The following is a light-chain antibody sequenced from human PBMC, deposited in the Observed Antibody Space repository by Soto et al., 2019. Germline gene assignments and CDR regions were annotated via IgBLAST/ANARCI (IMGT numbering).Light chain of an antibody. CDR3: QQYYSTPIT. V-gene: IGKV3-11*01. Sequence: EIVLTQSPATLSLSPGERATLSCRASQYITIYLAWYQQKPGQAPRLLIYDASNRATGIPARFSGSGSGTDFTLTISSLQAEDVAVYYCQQYYSTPITFGQGTRLEIK. CDR2: DAS. J-gene: IGKJ5*01. CDR1: QYITIY.